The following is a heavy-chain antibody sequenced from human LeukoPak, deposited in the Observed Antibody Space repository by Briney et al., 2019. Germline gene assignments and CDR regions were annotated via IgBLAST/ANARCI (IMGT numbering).Heavy chain of an antibody. V-gene: IGHV2-5*01. Sequence: SGPTLVKPTQTLTLTCTFSGFSLSTSGVGVGWIRQPPGKALESLALIYWNDDKRYSPSLKSRLTITKDTSKNQVVLTMTNMDPVDTATYYCPHGDYYDSSGFPRFFDYWGQGTLVTVSS. J-gene: IGHJ4*02. CDR1: GFSLSTSGVG. CDR3: PHGDYYDSSGFPRFFDY. CDR2: IYWNDDK. D-gene: IGHD3-22*01.